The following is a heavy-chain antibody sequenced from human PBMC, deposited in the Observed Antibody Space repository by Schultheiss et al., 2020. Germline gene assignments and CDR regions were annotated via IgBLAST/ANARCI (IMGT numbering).Heavy chain of an antibody. D-gene: IGHD3-22*01. CDR3: ATDSPIRITMIVVAHGGGFDI. J-gene: IGHJ3*02. CDR2: FDPEDGGT. V-gene: IGHV1-24*01. CDR1: GYNLTELS. Sequence: ASVKVSCKVSGYNLTELSMHWVRQAPGKGLEWMGGFDPEDGGTIYAQKFQGRVTMTEDTSTDTAYMELSSLRSEDTAVYYCATDSPIRITMIVVAHGGGFDIWGQGTMVTVSS.